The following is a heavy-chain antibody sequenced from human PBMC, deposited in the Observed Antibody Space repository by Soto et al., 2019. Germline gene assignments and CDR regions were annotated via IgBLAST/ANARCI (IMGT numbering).Heavy chain of an antibody. J-gene: IGHJ4*02. V-gene: IGHV4-59*08. CDR3: ARRYGSAIDY. CDR1: GGSISSYY. Sequence: SETLSLTCTVSGGSISSYYWSWIRQPPGKGLEWIGYIYYSGSTNYNPSLKSRVTISVDTSKNQFSLRLSSVTAADTAVYYCARRYGSAIDYWGQGTLVTVSS. D-gene: IGHD1-26*01. CDR2: IYYSGST.